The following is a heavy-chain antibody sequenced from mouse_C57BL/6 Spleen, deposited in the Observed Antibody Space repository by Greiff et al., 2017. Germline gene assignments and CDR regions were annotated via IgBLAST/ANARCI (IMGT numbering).Heavy chain of an antibody. D-gene: IGHD2-5*01. J-gene: IGHJ3*01. CDR1: GFTFSSYA. Sequence: EVKLVESGGGLVKPGGSLKLSCAASGFTFSSYAMPWVRQTPEKRLEWVATISDGGSYTYYPDNVKGRFTISRDNAKNNLYLQMSHLESEDTAMYYCAGGYSNYGSFAYWGQGTLVTVSA. CDR2: ISDGGSYT. V-gene: IGHV5-4*03. CDR3: AGGYSNYGSFAY.